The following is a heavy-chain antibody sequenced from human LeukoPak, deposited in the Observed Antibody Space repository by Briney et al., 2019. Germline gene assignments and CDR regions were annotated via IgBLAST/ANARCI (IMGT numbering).Heavy chain of an antibody. V-gene: IGHV3-21*01. J-gene: IGHJ4*02. D-gene: IGHD4-17*01. CDR3: ARSPYGDCADY. CDR2: ISSSSYI. CDR1: GFTFSTYG. Sequence: GGSLRLSCAASGFTFSTYGMSWVRQAPGKGLEWVSSISSSSYIYYADSVKGRFTISRDNAKNSLYLQMNSLRAEDTAVYYCARSPYGDCADYWGQGTLVTVSS.